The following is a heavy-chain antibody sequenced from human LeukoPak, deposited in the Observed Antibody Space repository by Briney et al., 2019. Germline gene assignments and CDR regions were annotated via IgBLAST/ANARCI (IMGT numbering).Heavy chain of an antibody. Sequence: GGSLRLSCSASGFTFSDYAMHWVRQAPGRGLQFVSAVSSSGDYTSYSDSVKGRFTISRDNSKNTLHLQMSSLRPEDTAVYFCVKRGRTSDYAYDYWGQGSLVTVSS. CDR1: GFTFSDYA. CDR2: VSSSGDYT. D-gene: IGHD4-17*01. J-gene: IGHJ4*02. CDR3: VKRGRTSDYAYDY. V-gene: IGHV3-64D*06.